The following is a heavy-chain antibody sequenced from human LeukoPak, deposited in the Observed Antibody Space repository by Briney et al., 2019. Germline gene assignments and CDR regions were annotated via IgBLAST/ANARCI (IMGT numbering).Heavy chain of an antibody. CDR2: IRYDGSNK. J-gene: IGHJ6*03. CDR3: AKSLLRQQPYMDV. Sequence: HPGGSLRLSCAASGFTFSSYGMHWIRQAPGKGLEWVAFIRYDGSNKYYADSVKGRFTISRDNSKNTLYLQMNSLRAEDTAVYYCAKSLLRQQPYMDVWGKGTTVTVSS. CDR1: GFTFSSYG. D-gene: IGHD6-13*01. V-gene: IGHV3-30*02.